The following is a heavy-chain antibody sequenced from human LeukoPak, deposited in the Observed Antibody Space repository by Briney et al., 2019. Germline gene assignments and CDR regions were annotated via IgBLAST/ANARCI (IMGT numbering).Heavy chain of an antibody. Sequence: ASVKVSCKASGYTFTGYYMHWVRQAPGQGLEWMGWINPNSGGTNYAQKFQGWVTMTRDTSISTAYMELRSLRSDDTAVYYCARPNYYGSGSPFDYWGQGTLVTVSS. J-gene: IGHJ4*02. CDR2: INPNSGGT. CDR3: ARPNYYGSGSPFDY. CDR1: GYTFTGYY. D-gene: IGHD3-10*01. V-gene: IGHV1-2*04.